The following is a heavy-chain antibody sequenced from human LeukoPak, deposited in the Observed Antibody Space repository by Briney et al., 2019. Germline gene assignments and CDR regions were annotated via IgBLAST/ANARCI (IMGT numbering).Heavy chain of an antibody. CDR1: GFTFSRYG. CDR2: IWYDGSNK. V-gene: IGHV3-33*06. J-gene: IGHJ4*02. CDR3: AKDRYSSSWNFDY. Sequence: PGGSLRLSCAASGFTFSRYGMHWVRQAPGKGLEWVAVIWYDGSNKYCADSVKGRFTISRDNSKNTLYLQMNSLRAEDTAVYYCAKDRYSSSWNFDYWGQGTLVTVSS. D-gene: IGHD6-13*01.